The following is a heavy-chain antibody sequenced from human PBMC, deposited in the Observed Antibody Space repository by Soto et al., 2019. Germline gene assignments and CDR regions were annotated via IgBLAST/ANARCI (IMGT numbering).Heavy chain of an antibody. Sequence: QDQLVQSGVEVKKPGASVKVSCKASGYSFTNYGITWVRHAPGQGFEWMGWISAYNGNTNYAQKFQGRVTLTTDASTTTHYLELRSLRSDDTAVYYCARDRGVAPPEAGNTHYYYYMDVWGKGTTVSVSS. V-gene: IGHV1-18*01. CDR3: ARDRGVAPPEAGNTHYYYYMDV. D-gene: IGHD1-1*01. CDR1: GYSFTNYG. J-gene: IGHJ6*03. CDR2: ISAYNGNT.